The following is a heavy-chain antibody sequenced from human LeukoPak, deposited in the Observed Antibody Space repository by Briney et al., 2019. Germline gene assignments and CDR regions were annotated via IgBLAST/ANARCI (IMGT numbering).Heavy chain of an antibody. CDR3: ARAYGSYYYYGMDV. D-gene: IGHD3-10*01. Sequence: GGSLRLSCAASGFTFSSYGMHWVRQAPGKGLEWVAVISYDGSNKYYADSVKGRFTISRDNSKNTLYLQMNSLRAEDTAVYYCARAYGSYYYYGMDVWGQGTRSPSP. V-gene: IGHV3-30*03. J-gene: IGHJ6*02. CDR1: GFTFSSYG. CDR2: ISYDGSNK.